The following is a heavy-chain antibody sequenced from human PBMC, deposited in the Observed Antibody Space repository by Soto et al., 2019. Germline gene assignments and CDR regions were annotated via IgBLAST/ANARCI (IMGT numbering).Heavy chain of an antibody. CDR1: GYTLTELS. CDR2: FDPEDGET. V-gene: IGHV1-24*01. CDR3: ATGFYNWFDP. D-gene: IGHD2-2*03. Sequence: ASVKVSCKVSGYTLTELSMHCVGQSPLKWLEGMGGFDPEDGETIYAQKFQGRVTMTEDTSTDTAYMELSSLRSEDTAVYYCATGFYNWFDPWGQGTLVTVSS. J-gene: IGHJ5*02.